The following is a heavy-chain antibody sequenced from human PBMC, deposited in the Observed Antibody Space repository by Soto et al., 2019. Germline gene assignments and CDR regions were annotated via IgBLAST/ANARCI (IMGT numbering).Heavy chain of an antibody. CDR2: IIPIFGTA. Sequence: WASVKVSCKASGGTFSSYAISWVRQAPGQGLEWMGGIIPIFGTANYAQKFQGRVTITADKSTSTAYMELSSLRSEDTAVYYCASLAPDYGDYFNWFDPWGQGTLVTVSS. J-gene: IGHJ5*02. CDR1: GGTFSSYA. V-gene: IGHV1-69*06. CDR3: ASLAPDYGDYFNWFDP. D-gene: IGHD4-17*01.